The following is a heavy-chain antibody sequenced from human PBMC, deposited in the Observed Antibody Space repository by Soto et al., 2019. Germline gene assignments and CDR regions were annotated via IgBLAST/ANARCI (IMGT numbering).Heavy chain of an antibody. CDR1: GGSVSSGSYY. CDR3: ARGDWDCSSTSCYFPFDY. D-gene: IGHD2-2*01. CDR2: IYYSGST. Sequence: SETLSLTCTVSGGSVSSGSYYWSWIRQPPGKGLEWIGYIYYSGSTNYNPSLKSRVTISVDTSKNQFSLKLSSVTAADTAVYYCARGDWDCSSTSCYFPFDYWGQGTLVTVSS. V-gene: IGHV4-61*01. J-gene: IGHJ4*02.